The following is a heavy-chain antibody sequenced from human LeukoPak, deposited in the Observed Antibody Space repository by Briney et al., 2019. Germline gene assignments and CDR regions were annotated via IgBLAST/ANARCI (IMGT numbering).Heavy chain of an antibody. D-gene: IGHD6-19*01. V-gene: IGHV4-59*01. CDR2: IYYNGNT. Sequence: PSETLSLTCTVSGGSMTNYYWSWMRRPPGKGLEWIGSIYYNGNTNYNPSVKSRVTISIGTSKKQSYLRLSSVTAADTALYFCARDNQYNSGWSFDPWGQGILVTVSS. CDR3: ARDNQYNSGWSFDP. CDR1: GGSMTNYY. J-gene: IGHJ5*02.